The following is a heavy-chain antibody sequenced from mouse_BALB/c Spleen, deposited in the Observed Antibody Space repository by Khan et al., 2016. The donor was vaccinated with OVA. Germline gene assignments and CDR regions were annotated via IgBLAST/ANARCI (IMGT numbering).Heavy chain of an antibody. CDR3: ARSNYGTFAY. CDR1: GFTFSSFS. V-gene: IGHV5-9*03. D-gene: IGHD2-1*01. CDR2: ISSGGDNT. J-gene: IGHJ3*01. Sequence: EVELVESGGGLVKPGGSLKLSCAASGFTFSSFSMSWVRQTPEKRLEWVATISSGGDNTFYSDSVKGRFTISRDNAKNNLSLQMNSLRSEDTALYYCARSNYGTFAYWGQGTLVTVSA.